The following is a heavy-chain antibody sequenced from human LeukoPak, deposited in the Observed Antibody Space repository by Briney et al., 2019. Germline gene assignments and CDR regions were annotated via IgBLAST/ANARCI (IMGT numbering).Heavy chain of an antibody. CDR2: ISGSGGST. V-gene: IGHV3-23*01. D-gene: IGHD3-3*01. Sequence: GGSLRLCCAASGFTFSSYAMSWGRQAPGKGLEWVSAISGSGGSTYYADSVKGRFTISRDTSKNTLYLQMKSLRAEDTAVYYCAKSTGRVADYWGPGTLVTVSS. CDR3: AKSTGRVADY. CDR1: GFTFSSYA. J-gene: IGHJ4*02.